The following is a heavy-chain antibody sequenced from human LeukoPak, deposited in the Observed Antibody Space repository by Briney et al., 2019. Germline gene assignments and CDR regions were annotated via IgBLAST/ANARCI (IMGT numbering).Heavy chain of an antibody. D-gene: IGHD4-11*01. J-gene: IGHJ4*02. CDR3: ARHRKSYSNYGSNGYFDY. CDR2: IYPGDSDT. V-gene: IGHV5-51*01. Sequence: GESLKISCKGSGYSFTSYWIGWVRQMPGKGLEWMGIIYPGDSDTRYSPSFQGQVTISADKSISTAYLQWSSLKASDTAMYYCARHRKSYSNYGSNGYFDYWGQGTLVTVSS. CDR1: GYSFTSYW.